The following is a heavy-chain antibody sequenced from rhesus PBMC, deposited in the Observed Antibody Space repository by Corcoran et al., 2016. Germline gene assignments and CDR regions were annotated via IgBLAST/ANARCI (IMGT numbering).Heavy chain of an antibody. CDR1: GASISSNY. Sequence: QVQLQESGPGLVKHSETLPLTCAVSGASISSNYWSWIRQAPGKGLEWIGRIYGGGGRTNYNPSLKSRVTISIDTSKNQFSLKLSSVTAADTAVFYCARDGGGFYTGTYYHWGQGVLVTVSS. CDR2: IYGGGGRT. J-gene: IGHJ4*01. CDR3: ARDGGGFYTGTYYH. V-gene: IGHV4S2*01. D-gene: IGHD3-16*01.